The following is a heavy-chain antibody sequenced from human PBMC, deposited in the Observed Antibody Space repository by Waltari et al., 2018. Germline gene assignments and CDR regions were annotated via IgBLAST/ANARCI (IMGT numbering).Heavy chain of an antibody. J-gene: IGHJ4*02. V-gene: IGHV3-30*18. Sequence: QVQLVESGGGVVQPGRSLRLSCAASGFTFSSYGMHWVRQAPGKGLEWVAVISYDGSNKYYADSVKGRFTISRDNSKNTLYLQMNSLRAEDTAVYYCAKGVPELPPFDYWGQGTLVTVSS. D-gene: IGHD1-7*01. CDR2: ISYDGSNK. CDR1: GFTFSSYG. CDR3: AKGVPELPPFDY.